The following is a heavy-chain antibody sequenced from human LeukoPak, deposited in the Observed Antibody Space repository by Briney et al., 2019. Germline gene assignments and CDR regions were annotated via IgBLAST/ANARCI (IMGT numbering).Heavy chain of an antibody. Sequence: GGSLRHSYAASGFTFSSYAVSWVRQAPGKGLEWVSSISGSGGSTYYADSVKGRFTISRDNSKNTLYLQVNSLRAEDTAVYYCAKGGGNWYFDLWGRGALVTVSS. CDR1: GFTFSSYA. V-gene: IGHV3-23*01. J-gene: IGHJ2*01. D-gene: IGHD3-16*01. CDR2: ISGSGGST. CDR3: AKGGGNWYFDL.